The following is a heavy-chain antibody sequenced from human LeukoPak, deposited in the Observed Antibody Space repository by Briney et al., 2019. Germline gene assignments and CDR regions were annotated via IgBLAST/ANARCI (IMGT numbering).Heavy chain of an antibody. CDR2: VTSKAYGGTT. V-gene: IGHV3-49*04. CDR3: FGDVSKNNYDMDV. J-gene: IGHJ6*02. D-gene: IGHD3-16*01. CDR1: GFTFGDYA. Sequence: GGSLRLSCTASGFTFGDYAMSWVRQAPGEGMEWVGFVTSKAYGGTTEYAASVRGRFTISRDDSRRVAYLQMNSLRTEDTAVYYCFGDVSKNNYDMDVWGLGTTVAVSS.